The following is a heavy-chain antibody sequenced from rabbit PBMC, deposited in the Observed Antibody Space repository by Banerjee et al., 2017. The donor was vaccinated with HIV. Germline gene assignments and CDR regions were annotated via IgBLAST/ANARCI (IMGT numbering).Heavy chain of an antibody. CDR3: ARDLAGVIGWNFDL. V-gene: IGHV1S7*01. CDR1: EFDFSGFY. Sequence: QLEESGGDLVKPEGSLKLSCKASEFDFSGFYMSWVRQAPGKGLEWIGYIDPIFGSTYYASWVNGRFTISGHNAQNTLYLRLNSLTAADTATYFCARDLAGVIGWNFDLWGPGTLVTVS. J-gene: IGHJ4*01. D-gene: IGHD4-1*01. CDR2: IDPIFGST.